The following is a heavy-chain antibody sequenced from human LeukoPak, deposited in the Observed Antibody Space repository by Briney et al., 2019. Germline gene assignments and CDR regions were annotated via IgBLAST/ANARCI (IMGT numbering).Heavy chain of an antibody. CDR1: GYTLTELS. J-gene: IGHJ4*02. Sequence: ASVKVSCKVSGYTLTELSMHWVRQAPGKGLEWMGGFDPEDGETIYAQKFQGRVTMTEDTSTDTAYMELSSLRSEDTAVYYCATGYYDTLTGYYPFDYWGQGTLVTVSS. D-gene: IGHD3-9*01. CDR3: ATGYYDTLTGYYPFDY. CDR2: FDPEDGET. V-gene: IGHV1-24*01.